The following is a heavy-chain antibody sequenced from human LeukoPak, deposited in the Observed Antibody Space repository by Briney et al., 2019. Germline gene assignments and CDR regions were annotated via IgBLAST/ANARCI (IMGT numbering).Heavy chain of an antibody. V-gene: IGHV1-3*01. CDR1: GFTFTSYA. CDR3: ARGSWDIVIVPAASTLDY. CDR2: INAGNGNT. J-gene: IGHJ4*02. Sequence: PGGSLRLSCAASGFTFTSYAMHWVRQAPGQRLEWMGWINAGNGNTKYSQKLQGRVTMTTDTSTSTAYMELRSLRSDDTAVYYCARGSWDIVIVPAASTLDYWGQGTLVTVSS. D-gene: IGHD2-2*01.